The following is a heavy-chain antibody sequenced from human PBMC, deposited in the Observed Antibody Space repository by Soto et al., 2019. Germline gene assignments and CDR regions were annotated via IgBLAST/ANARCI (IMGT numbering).Heavy chain of an antibody. CDR2: ISFDGSNK. J-gene: IGHJ5*02. CDR3: ARGIKYGDYSRWFDP. CDR1: GFTFRSHS. V-gene: IGHV3-30*04. Sequence: GGSLRLSCSVSGFTFRSHSMHWVRQAPGKGLEWLAVISFDGSNKYYADSVKGRFTVSRDNSKNTLYLHMNSLRDEDTAVYHCARGIKYGDYSRWFDPWGPGTLVTVSS. D-gene: IGHD4-17*01.